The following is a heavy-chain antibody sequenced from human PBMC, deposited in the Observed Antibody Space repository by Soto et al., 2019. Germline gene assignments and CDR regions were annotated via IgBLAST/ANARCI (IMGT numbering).Heavy chain of an antibody. J-gene: IGHJ4*02. Sequence: QVQLVESGGGVVQPGRSLRLSCAASGFTFNTYGMHWVRQAPGKGLEWVAVIWYDGSLKYYADSVKGRFTISRDNSKNTLDLQINSLRAEDTAVYYCARARGYTYGPPTYWGQGTLVTVSS. CDR3: ARARGYTYGPPTY. CDR1: GFTFNTYG. CDR2: IWYDGSLK. V-gene: IGHV3-33*01. D-gene: IGHD5-18*01.